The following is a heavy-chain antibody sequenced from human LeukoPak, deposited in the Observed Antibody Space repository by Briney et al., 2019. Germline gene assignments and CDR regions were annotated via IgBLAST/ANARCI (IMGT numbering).Heavy chain of an antibody. V-gene: IGHV3-66*02. CDR2: IYSGGST. Sequence: GGSLRLSCAASGFTVSSNYMSWVRQAPGPGLGWVSVIYSGGSTYYADSVKGRFTISRDNSKNTLYLQMNSLRAEDTAVYYCARLLEGSSWPIDYWGQGTLVTVSS. CDR3: ARLLEGSSWPIDY. D-gene: IGHD6-13*01. CDR1: GFTVSSNY. J-gene: IGHJ4*02.